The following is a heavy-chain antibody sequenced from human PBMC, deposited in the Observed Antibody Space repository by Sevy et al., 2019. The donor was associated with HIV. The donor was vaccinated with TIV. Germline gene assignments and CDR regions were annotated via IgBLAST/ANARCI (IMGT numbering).Heavy chain of an antibody. CDR2: IYDSGST. CDR3: ARRTDFDS. CDR1: GGSISSYY. J-gene: IGHJ4*02. V-gene: IGHV4-59*12. Sequence: SETLSLTCTVSGGSISSYYWSWIRQPPGKGLEWIGYIYDSGSTNYNPSLKSRVTISADTSKSQFSLRLTSVTAADTAVYYCARRTDFDSRGQGTLVTVSS. D-gene: IGHD2-2*01.